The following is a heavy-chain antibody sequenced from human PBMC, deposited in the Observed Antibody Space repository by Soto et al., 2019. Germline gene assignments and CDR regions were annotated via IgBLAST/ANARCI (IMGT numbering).Heavy chain of an antibody. CDR2: ISHTGRT. D-gene: IGHD4-17*01. V-gene: IGHV4-59*01. J-gene: IGHJ4*02. CDR1: PGSMMTYY. CDR3: ARDDTTGLFDF. Sequence: PSETLSLTCSVSPGSMMTYYWTWSRQSPGKGLEWIGQISHTGRTKYNPSLESRVTISVDTSRKQFSLKLSSVTAADTALYYCARDDTTGLFDFWGQGTLVTVSS.